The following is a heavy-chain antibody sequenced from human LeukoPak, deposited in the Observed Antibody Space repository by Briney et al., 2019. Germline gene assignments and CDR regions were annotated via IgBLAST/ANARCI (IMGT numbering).Heavy chain of an antibody. CDR1: GGSVSSGSYY. V-gene: IGHV4-61*01. J-gene: IGHJ6*02. D-gene: IGHD5-24*01. CDR3: ARDKMGYGMEV. Sequence: SETLSLTCTVSGGSVSSGSYYWSWIRQPPGKGPEWIGYIYYSGSTNYNPSLKSRVTISVDTSQNQFALKLSSVTAADTALYYCARDKMGYGMEVWGQGTTVPVSS. CDR2: IYYSGST.